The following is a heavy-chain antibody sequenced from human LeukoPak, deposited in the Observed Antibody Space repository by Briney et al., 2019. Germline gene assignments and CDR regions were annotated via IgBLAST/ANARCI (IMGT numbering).Heavy chain of an antibody. V-gene: IGHV1-46*01. CDR2: INPSGGST. D-gene: IGHD5-24*01. CDR1: GYTFTSYY. J-gene: IGHJ3*02. Sequence: ASVKVSCKASGYTFTSYYMHWVRQAPGQGLEWMGIINPSGGSTSYAQKFQGRVTITADESTSTAYMELSSLRSEDTAVYYCARVVGDGYKGPGAFDIWGQGTMVTVSS. CDR3: ARVVGDGYKGPGAFDI.